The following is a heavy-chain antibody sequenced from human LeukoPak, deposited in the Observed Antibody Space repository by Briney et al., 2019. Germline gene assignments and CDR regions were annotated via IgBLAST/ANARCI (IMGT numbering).Heavy chain of an antibody. Sequence: GGALRLSCAVSGFTFSSYAMSWVRQAPGKGLEWVSAISGSGGGTFYADSVKGRFTISRDNSKNTLYLQMNSLRAGDTAVYYCAKGSKLVVITRDHYMAVWGKGTTVTISS. V-gene: IGHV3-23*01. CDR3: AKGSKLVVITRDHYMAV. CDR2: ISGSGGGT. CDR1: GFTFSSYA. D-gene: IGHD3-22*01. J-gene: IGHJ6*03.